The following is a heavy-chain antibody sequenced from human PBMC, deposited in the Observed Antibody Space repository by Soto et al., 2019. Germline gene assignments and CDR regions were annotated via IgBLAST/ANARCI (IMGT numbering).Heavy chain of an antibody. CDR2: IYYSGIT. CDR3: ASSGGPEGDWFDP. Sequence: QVQLQESGPGLVKPSQTLSLTCTVSGGSIRRHGYYWSWIRQRPGEGLEWIGFIYYSGITDYNPSLRSRVIISADTSKNQFSLKLSSVTAADTAVYYCASSGGPEGDWFDPWGQGTLVTVSS. D-gene: IGHD2-15*01. J-gene: IGHJ5*02. V-gene: IGHV4-31*03. CDR1: GGSIRRHGYY.